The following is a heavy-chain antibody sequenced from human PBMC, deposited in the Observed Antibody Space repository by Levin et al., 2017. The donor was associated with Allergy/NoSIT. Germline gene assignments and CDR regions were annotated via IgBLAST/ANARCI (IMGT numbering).Heavy chain of an antibody. J-gene: IGHJ4*02. V-gene: IGHV4-39*01. CDR3: ARHTALLWFEELVFDS. Sequence: GSLRLSCTVSGGSFITSSYFWAWIRQPPGKGLEWLGSIYYSGTTYYNPSLKSRLTISIDTSTNQFSLKLPSVTAADTAVYYCARHTALLWFEELVFDSWGQGNLVAVSS. CDR2: IYYSGTT. D-gene: IGHD3-10*01. CDR1: GGSFITSSYF.